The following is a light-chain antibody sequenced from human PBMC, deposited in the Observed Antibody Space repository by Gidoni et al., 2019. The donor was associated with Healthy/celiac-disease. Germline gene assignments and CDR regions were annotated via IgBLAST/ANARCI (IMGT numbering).Light chain of an antibody. Sequence: ELVMTKSPATLSVSPGERATLTCRASQSVSSNLVWYQQKPVQAPRLLIDGASTRATGIPARFSGSGSGTEFTLTISSLQSEDFAVYYCQQYNNWPPLTFGGWTKVEIK. J-gene: IGKJ4*01. CDR3: QQYNNWPPLT. CDR2: GAS. CDR1: QSVSSN. V-gene: IGKV3-15*01.